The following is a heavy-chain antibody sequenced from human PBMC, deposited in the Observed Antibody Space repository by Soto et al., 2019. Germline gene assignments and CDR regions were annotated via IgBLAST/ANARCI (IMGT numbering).Heavy chain of an antibody. Sequence: GGSLRPSCAASGFTFGTYGMHWVGQAPGKGLEWVAGIWYDGSVKTYADSVKGRFSISRDNSQNTLYLQLNTLRAEDTAVYYCARADCGGQCPCDYWGQGTLVTVSS. V-gene: IGHV3-33*01. CDR3: ARADCGGQCPCDY. J-gene: IGHJ4*01. CDR1: GFTFGTYG. D-gene: IGHD2-21*01. CDR2: IWYDGSVK.